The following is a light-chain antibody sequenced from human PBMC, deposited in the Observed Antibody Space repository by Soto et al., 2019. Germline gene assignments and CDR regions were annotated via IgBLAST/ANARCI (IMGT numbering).Light chain of an antibody. CDR1: QSISSY. V-gene: IGKV1-39*01. Sequence: DIQMTQSPSSLSASVGDRVTITCRASQSISSYLNWYQQKPGQAPKLLIYAASSLQSGVPSRFSGSGSGTDFTLTISSLQPEDFATYYCQQSYSTPITFGQWTRLESK. CDR2: AAS. J-gene: IGKJ5*01. CDR3: QQSYSTPIT.